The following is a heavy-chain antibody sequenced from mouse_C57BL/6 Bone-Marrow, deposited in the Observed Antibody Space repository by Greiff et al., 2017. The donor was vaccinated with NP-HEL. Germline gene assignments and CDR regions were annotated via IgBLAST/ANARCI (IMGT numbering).Heavy chain of an antibody. CDR1: GFTFSSYA. CDR2: ISSGGDYI. D-gene: IGHD1-1*01. J-gene: IGHJ1*03. V-gene: IGHV5-9-1*02. CDR3: TRDRHYGSSYWYFDV. Sequence: EVQLVESGEGLVKPGGSLKLSCAASGFTFSSYAMSWVRQTPEKRLEWVAYISSGGDYIYYADTVKGRFTISRDNARNTLYLQMSSLKSEDTAMYYCTRDRHYGSSYWYFDVWGTGTTVTVSS.